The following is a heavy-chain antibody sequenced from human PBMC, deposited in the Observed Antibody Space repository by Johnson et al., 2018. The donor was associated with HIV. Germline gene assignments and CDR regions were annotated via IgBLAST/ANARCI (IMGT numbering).Heavy chain of an antibody. V-gene: IGHV3-30*02. CDR3: AKGRSGTTASIDAFDI. CDR1: GFTFSSYA. J-gene: IGHJ3*02. CDR2: IRYDGSNN. D-gene: IGHD1-7*01. Sequence: VQLVESGGGVVQPGGSLRLSCAASGFTFSSYAMHWVRQAPGKGLEWVAFIRYDGSNNYYADSVKGRFTISRDNSKNTLYLQMSSLRAEDTAVYYCAKGRSGTTASIDAFDIWGQGTMVTVSS.